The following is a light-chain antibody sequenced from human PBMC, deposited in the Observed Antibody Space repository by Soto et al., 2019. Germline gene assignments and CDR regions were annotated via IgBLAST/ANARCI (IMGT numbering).Light chain of an antibody. J-gene: IGKJ2*01. V-gene: IGKV3-20*01. CDR3: QQYGSSPPYT. CDR1: RGVSGGY. Sequence: EIVLTQSPGTLSLSPGERATPSSRASRGVSGGYLAWYQQKPGQAPRLLIYGASSRATGIPDRFSGSGSGTDFTLTISRLEPEDFAVYYCQQYGSSPPYTFGQGTKLEIK. CDR2: GAS.